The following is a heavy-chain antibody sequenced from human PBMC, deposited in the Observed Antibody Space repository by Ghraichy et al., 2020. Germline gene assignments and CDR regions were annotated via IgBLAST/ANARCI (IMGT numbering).Heavy chain of an antibody. V-gene: IGHV1-69*01. CDR1: GGTFSSYA. CDR3: ARASTYYYGSGSYYKAYYGMDV. D-gene: IGHD3-10*01. J-gene: IGHJ6*02. CDR2: IIPIFGTA. Sequence: KVSCKASGGTFSSYAISWVRQAPGQGLEWMGGIIPIFGTANYAQKFQGRVTITADESTSTAYMELSSLRSEDTAVYYCARASTYYYGSGSYYKAYYGMDVWGQGTTVTVSS.